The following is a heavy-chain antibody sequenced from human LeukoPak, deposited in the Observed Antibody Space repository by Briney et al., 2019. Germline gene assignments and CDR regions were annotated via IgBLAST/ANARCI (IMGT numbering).Heavy chain of an antibody. CDR1: GFTFDDYT. D-gene: IGHD3-22*01. V-gene: IGHV3-43*01. J-gene: IGHJ4*02. CDR3: AKDRVIVMGEAALFDY. CDR2: ISWDGGST. Sequence: PGGSLRLSCAASGFTFDDYTMHWVRQAPGKGLEWVSLISWDGGSTYYADSVKGRFTISRDNSKNTLYLQMNSLRAEDTAVYYCAKDRVIVMGEAALFDYWGQGTLVTVSS.